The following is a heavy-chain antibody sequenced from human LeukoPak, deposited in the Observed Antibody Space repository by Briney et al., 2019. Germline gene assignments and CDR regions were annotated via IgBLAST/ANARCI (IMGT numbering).Heavy chain of an antibody. CDR2: IFYSDNTKYNSGNT. CDR3: AKIITGAVALDP. V-gene: IGHV4-59*08. D-gene: IGHD1-14*01. J-gene: IGHJ5*02. CDR1: GGSITGFY. Sequence: SETLSLTCTVSGGSITGFYWGWIRQPPGKGLEWVGYIFYSDNTKYNSGNTKYNPSLRSRFSISVDTSKNQFSLKLSSVTAADTALYYCAKIITGAVALDPWGQGILVTVSS.